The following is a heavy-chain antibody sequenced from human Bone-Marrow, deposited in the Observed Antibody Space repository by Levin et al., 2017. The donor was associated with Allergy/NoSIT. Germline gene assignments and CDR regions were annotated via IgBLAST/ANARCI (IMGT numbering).Heavy chain of an antibody. J-gene: IGHJ5*02. CDR1: GASVTNTNW. CDR3: ALGYGAGRCSDWFDP. Sequence: ESLKISCVVSGASVTNTNWWGWVRQPPGKGLEWIGEIFHSGTTNYNPSLESRVTISLDKSKKQFSLKLSSATAADTAVYYCALGYGAGRCSDWFDPWGQGTLVTVSS. D-gene: IGHD3-10*01. V-gene: IGHV4/OR15-8*01. CDR2: IFHSGTT.